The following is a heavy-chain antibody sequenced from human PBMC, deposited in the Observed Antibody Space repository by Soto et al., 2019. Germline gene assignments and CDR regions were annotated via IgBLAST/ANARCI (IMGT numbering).Heavy chain of an antibody. Sequence: QLQLQESGPGLVKPSETLSLTCTVSGGSISSSSYYWGWIRQPPGKGLEWIGSIYYSGSTYYNPSLKSRVTISVDTSKNQFSLKLSSVTAADTAVYYCARHRDTYYYDSSGYYVDYWGQGTLVTVSS. CDR2: IYYSGST. V-gene: IGHV4-39*01. CDR1: GGSISSSSYY. J-gene: IGHJ4*02. D-gene: IGHD3-22*01. CDR3: ARHRDTYYYDSSGYYVDY.